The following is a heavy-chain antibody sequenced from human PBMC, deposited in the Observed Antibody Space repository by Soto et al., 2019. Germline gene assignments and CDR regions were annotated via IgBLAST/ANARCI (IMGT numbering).Heavy chain of an antibody. CDR2: MGYNGFT. V-gene: IGHV4-59*08. Sequence: QVQLQESGPGLVKPSETLSLTCTISGGPMNNYYCSWFRQPRGQGLEWIGYMGYNGFTRYNPSLRSRVALSLDTAKIQFAPNLSSVPAADTALYYCARQGFGELHGLVDVWGQGITVTVSS. D-gene: IGHD3-10*01. CDR3: ARQGFGELHGLVDV. CDR1: GGPMNNYY. J-gene: IGHJ6*02.